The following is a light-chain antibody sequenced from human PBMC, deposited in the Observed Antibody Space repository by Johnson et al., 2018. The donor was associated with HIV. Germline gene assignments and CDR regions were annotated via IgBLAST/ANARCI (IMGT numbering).Light chain of an antibody. CDR2: DND. CDR3: ETWDSCLGGYYV. V-gene: IGLV1-51*01. CDR1: SCNIGINY. Sequence: QSILTQPPSVSAAPGQKVTISCSGSSCNIGINYVSWFQQLPGTAPKLLIYDNDKRPQGIPDRFSGSKFGTSATLGIHGIPTGDEADYYCETWDSCLGGYYVFGTGTKLTVL. J-gene: IGLJ1*01.